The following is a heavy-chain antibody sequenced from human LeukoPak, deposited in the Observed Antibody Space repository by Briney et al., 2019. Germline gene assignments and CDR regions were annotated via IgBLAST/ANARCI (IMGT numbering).Heavy chain of an antibody. CDR3: ARGYYAKAGCLDY. J-gene: IGHJ4*02. Sequence: SETLSLTCTVSGGSISSYYWSWIRQPPGKGLEWIGEINHSGSTNYNPSLKSRVTISVDTSKNQFSLKLSSVTAADTAVYYCARGYYAKAGCLDYWGQGTLVTVSS. D-gene: IGHD2-8*01. CDR2: INHSGST. CDR1: GGSISSYY. V-gene: IGHV4-34*01.